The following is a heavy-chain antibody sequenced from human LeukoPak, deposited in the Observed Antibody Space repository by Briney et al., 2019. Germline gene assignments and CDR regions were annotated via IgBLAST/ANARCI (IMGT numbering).Heavy chain of an antibody. CDR3: ASQGHHGKIVGTTLSYFYMDV. CDR2: INQSGST. Sequence: SETLSLTCAVYGGSFSGYSWSWIRQPPGKGLEWIGEINQSGSTNYNPPPKSRVTISVDTSKNQFSLKLSSVTAADTAFHYCASQGHHGKIVGTTLSYFYMDVWGKGTTVTVSS. D-gene: IGHD1-26*01. CDR1: GGSFSGYS. J-gene: IGHJ6*03. V-gene: IGHV4-34*01.